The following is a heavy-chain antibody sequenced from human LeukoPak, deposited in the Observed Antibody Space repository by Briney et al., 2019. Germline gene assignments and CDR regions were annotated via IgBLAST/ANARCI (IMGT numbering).Heavy chain of an antibody. D-gene: IGHD1-14*01. CDR3: TRYNNDHFDY. CDR2: IAYDGSRA. J-gene: IGHJ4*02. Sequence: GGSLRLSCAGSGFTFGGYGMHWFRQTPGKGLEWVAVIAYDGSRAFYADSVKGRFTISRDNSKNTMSVQMDDLGAEDTAVYYCTRYNNDHFDYWGQGTLDTVSS. V-gene: IGHV3-33*01. CDR1: GFTFGGYG.